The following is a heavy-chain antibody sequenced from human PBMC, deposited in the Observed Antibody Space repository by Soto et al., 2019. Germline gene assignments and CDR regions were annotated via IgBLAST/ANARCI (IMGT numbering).Heavy chain of an antibody. V-gene: IGHV3-23*01. Sequence: EVQLLESGGGLVQPGGSLRLSCAASGFTFSSYAMRWVRQAPGKGLEWVSAISGSGGSTYYADSVKGRFTISRDNSKNTLYLPMSSLRAEDTAVYYCARRGPGTYFDYWGQGTLVTVSS. CDR1: GFTFSSYA. J-gene: IGHJ4*02. CDR3: ARRGPGTYFDY. D-gene: IGHD6-13*01. CDR2: ISGSGGST.